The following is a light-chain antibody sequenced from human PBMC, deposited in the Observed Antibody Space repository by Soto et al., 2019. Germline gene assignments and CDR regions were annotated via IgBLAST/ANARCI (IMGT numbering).Light chain of an antibody. Sequence: DIQMTQSPTSLSASVGDRVTITCRASQGIRNFVAWYQQKPGKAPKLLIYAAPTLQSGVPSRFSGSGSWTDFTLTINSLQPEDVATYSCQKYSSVPVFGPGTKVEIK. J-gene: IGKJ3*01. CDR2: AAP. CDR1: QGIRNF. CDR3: QKYSSVPV. V-gene: IGKV1-27*01.